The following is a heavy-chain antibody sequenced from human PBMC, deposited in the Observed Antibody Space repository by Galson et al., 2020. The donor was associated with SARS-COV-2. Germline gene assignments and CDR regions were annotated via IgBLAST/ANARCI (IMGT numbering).Heavy chain of an antibody. CDR3: AKDRGYRYCSGGSCPDDAFDI. D-gene: IGHD2-15*01. CDR1: GFTFSSYA. V-gene: IGHV3-23*01. Sequence: GGSLRLSCAASGFTFSSYAMSWVRQAPGKGLEWVSGIGGSGGSTYYADSVKGRFTISRDNSKNTLYLQMNSLRAEDTAVYYCAKDRGYRYCSGGSCPDDAFDIWGQGTMVTVSS. J-gene: IGHJ3*02. CDR2: IGGSGGST.